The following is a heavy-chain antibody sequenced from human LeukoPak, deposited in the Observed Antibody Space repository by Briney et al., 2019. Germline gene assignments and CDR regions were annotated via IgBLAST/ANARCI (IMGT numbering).Heavy chain of an antibody. D-gene: IGHD1-26*01. CDR2: ISAYNGNT. Sequence: ASVKVSCKASVYTFTSYGISWVRQAPGRGLDWMGWISAYNGNTNYAQKLQGRATMTTDTSTNTAYLELRSLRADDTAVYYCARDGSYLSVGAFDIWGQGTMVTVSS. V-gene: IGHV1-18*01. CDR1: VYTFTSYG. J-gene: IGHJ3*02. CDR3: ARDGSYLSVGAFDI.